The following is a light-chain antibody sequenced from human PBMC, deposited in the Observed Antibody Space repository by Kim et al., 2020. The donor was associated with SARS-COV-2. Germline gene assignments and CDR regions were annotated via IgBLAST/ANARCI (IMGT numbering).Light chain of an antibody. J-gene: IGKJ4*01. Sequence: DIQMTQSPSSLSASVGDRVTITCQASQDISNYLNWYQQKPGKAPKLLIYDASNLETGVPSRFSGSGSGTDFTFTISSLQPEDIATYYSQQYDTLPPLTFGRGTKVDIK. CDR3: QQYDTLPPLT. CDR1: QDISNY. CDR2: DAS. V-gene: IGKV1-33*01.